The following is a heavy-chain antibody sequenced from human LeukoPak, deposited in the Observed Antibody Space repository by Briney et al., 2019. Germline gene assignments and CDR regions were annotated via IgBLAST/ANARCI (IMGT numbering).Heavy chain of an antibody. D-gene: IGHD3-16*01. CDR3: ARDVMFDY. V-gene: IGHV3-23*01. J-gene: IGHJ4*02. CDR2: ISGSGDRT. CDR1: GFTFNSSA. Sequence: GGSLRLSCAASGFTFNSSAMSWVRQAPGKGLEWVSTISGSGDRTYYADSVKGRFTISRDNAKNSLYLQMNSLRAEDTAVYYCARDVMFDYWGQGTLVTVSS.